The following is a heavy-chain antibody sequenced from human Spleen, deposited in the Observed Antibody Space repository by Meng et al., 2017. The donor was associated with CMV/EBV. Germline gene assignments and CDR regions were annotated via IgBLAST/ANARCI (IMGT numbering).Heavy chain of an antibody. V-gene: IGHV1-2*02. J-gene: IGHJ4*02. CDR2: INPNSGGT. CDR1: GYIFTDYY. CDR3: ARGFVVVPAAMPY. Sequence: ASVKVSCKASGYIFTDYYIHWVRQAPGQGLDWMGCINPNSGGTNYAQKFQGRVTMTRDTSISTAYMELSRLRSDDTAVYYCARGFVVVPAAMPYWGQGTLVTVSS. D-gene: IGHD2-2*01.